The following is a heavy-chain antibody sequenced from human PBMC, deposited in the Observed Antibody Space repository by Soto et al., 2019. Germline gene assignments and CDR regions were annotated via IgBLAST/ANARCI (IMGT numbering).Heavy chain of an antibody. D-gene: IGHD2-15*01. CDR2: ITSDGDST. CDR3: VKGNQLLRDYFEF. J-gene: IGHJ4*01. V-gene: IGHV3-64D*06. CDR1: GFTFSKYA. Sequence: PGGSLRLSCSVSGFTFSKYAMHWVRQAPGKGLEYVSGITSDGDSTWHADSVKDRFTISRDNSKNTLFLQMSSLRVEDTAIYFGVKGNQLLRDYFEFWGPGTLVAVSS.